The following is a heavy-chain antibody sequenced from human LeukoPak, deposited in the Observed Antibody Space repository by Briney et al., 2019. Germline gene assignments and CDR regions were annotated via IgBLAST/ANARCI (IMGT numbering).Heavy chain of an antibody. V-gene: IGHV3-7*01. Sequence: SGGSLRLSCAGSGLNFRDQWMSWLRQAPEKGPEWVAHIKPDGSEKYYVDSVKGRFTISRDNSKNTLYLQMNSLRVEDTAVYYCARQVDMITFGGVTRFFQREYYYYYMDVWGKGTTVTISS. CDR2: IKPDGSEK. CDR1: GLNFRDQW. J-gene: IGHJ6*03. CDR3: ARQVDMITFGGVTRFFQREYYYYYMDV. D-gene: IGHD3-16*01.